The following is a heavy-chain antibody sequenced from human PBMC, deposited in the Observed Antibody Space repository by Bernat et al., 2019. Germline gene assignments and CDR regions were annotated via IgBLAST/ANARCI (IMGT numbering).Heavy chain of an antibody. CDR3: ARASTVGTGGGDV. CDR2: IHSGGST. Sequence: VQLVESGGGLVQPGGSLRLSCAASGLTVSTNYMSWFRQAPGKGLEWVSLIHSGGSTYYADSVKGRFTISRDHSKNTLYLQLNSLRAEDTAVYYCARASTVGTGGGDVWGQGTTVTVSS. V-gene: IGHV3-66*01. J-gene: IGHJ6*02. CDR1: GLTVSTNY. D-gene: IGHD4-17*01.